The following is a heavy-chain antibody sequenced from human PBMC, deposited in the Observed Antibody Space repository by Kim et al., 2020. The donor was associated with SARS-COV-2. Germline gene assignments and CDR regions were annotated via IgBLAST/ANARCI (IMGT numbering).Heavy chain of an antibody. CDR1: GGSFSGYY. V-gene: IGHV4-34*01. D-gene: IGHD3-3*01. CDR2: INHSGST. J-gene: IGHJ4*02. Sequence: SETLSLTCAVYGGSFSGYYWSWIRQPPGKGVKWIGEINHSGSTNYNPSLKSRVTISVDTSKNQFSLKLSSVTAADTAVYYCAGTWSQDTLLDYWGQGTLVTVSS. CDR3: AGTWSQDTLLDY.